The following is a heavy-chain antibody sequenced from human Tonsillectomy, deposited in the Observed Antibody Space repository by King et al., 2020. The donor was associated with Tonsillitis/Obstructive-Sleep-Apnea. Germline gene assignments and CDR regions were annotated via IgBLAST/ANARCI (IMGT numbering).Heavy chain of an antibody. CDR2: IYYSGSA. D-gene: IGHD2-2*01. Sequence: VQLQESGPGLVKPSETLSLTCTVSGGSISSYYWSWIRQPPGKGLDWIGCIYYSGSANYNPSLKSRVTISLDTSKNQFSLKLSSVTAADTAVYYCASSEGYCSSTSCPFDYWGQGTLVTVSS. J-gene: IGHJ4*02. V-gene: IGHV4-59*01. CDR1: GGSISSYY. CDR3: ASSEGYCSSTSCPFDY.